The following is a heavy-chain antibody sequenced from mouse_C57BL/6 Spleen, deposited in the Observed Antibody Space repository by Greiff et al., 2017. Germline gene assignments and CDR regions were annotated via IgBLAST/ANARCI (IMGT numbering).Heavy chain of an antibody. J-gene: IGHJ4*01. CDR2: IYPGSGNT. CDR3: AYYDYAMDY. CDR1: GYSFTSYY. V-gene: IGHV1-66*01. D-gene: IGHD2-1*01. Sequence: VQLQESGPELVKPGASVKISCKASGYSFTSYYIHWVKQRPGQGLEWIGWIYPGSGNTKYNEKFKGKATLTADTSSSTAYMQLSSLTSEDSAVYYCAYYDYAMDYWGQGTSVTVSS.